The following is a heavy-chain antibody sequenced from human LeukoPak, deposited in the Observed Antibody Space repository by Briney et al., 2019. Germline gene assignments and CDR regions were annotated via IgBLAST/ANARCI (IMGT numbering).Heavy chain of an antibody. J-gene: IGHJ6*03. D-gene: IGHD6-19*01. CDR1: GFTFSSYE. V-gene: IGHV3-48*03. CDR2: ISSSGSTI. CDR3: ARASSGRGYYYYYMDV. Sequence: GGYLRLSCAASGFTFSSYEMNWVRQAPGKGLEWVSYISSSGSTIYYADSVKGRFTISRDNAKNSLYLQMNSLRAEDTAVYYCARASSGRGYYYYYMDVWGKGTTVTVSS.